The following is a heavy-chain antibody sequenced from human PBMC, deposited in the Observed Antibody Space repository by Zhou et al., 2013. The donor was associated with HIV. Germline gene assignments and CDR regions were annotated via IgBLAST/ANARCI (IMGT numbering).Heavy chain of an antibody. D-gene: IGHD3-16*02. J-gene: IGHJ4*02. CDR1: GYTFTSYY. CDR3: ARARLGELSLGHGADY. V-gene: IGHV1-46*01. Sequence: QVQLVQSGAEVKKPGASVKVSCKASGYTFTSYYMHWVRQAPGQGLEWMGIINPSGGSTSYAQKFQGRVTMTRDTSTSTVYMELSSLRSEDTAVYYCARARLGELSLGHGADYWGQGTLVTVSS. CDR2: INPSGGST.